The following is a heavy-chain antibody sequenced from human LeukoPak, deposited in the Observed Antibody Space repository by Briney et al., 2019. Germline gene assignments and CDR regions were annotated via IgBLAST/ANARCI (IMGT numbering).Heavy chain of an antibody. J-gene: IGHJ4*02. D-gene: IGHD6-19*01. CDR1: GFTFSSYG. Sequence: GGSLRLSCAASGFTFSSYGMHWVRQAPGKGLEWVAVISFDGTNEYYADSVKGRFTISRDNSKNSLYLQMKSLRAEDTAVYYCARELEIAVAGTLGYWGQGTLATVSS. CDR3: ARELEIAVAGTLGY. V-gene: IGHV3-30*03. CDR2: ISFDGTNE.